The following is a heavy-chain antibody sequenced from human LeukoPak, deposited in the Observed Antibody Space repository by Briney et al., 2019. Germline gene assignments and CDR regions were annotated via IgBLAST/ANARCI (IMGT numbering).Heavy chain of an antibody. CDR2: VSESGAST. Sequence: GGSLRLSCVASGFTFSTYVMGWVGQVPGKGLEWVSIVSESGASTDYADSVEGRFTISRDKAKKSLSMQRNSLTAEDTPVYYCVRPYYYSSASLPYWGQGTLVTVSS. CDR3: VRPYYYSSASLPY. J-gene: IGHJ4*02. D-gene: IGHD3-10*01. CDR1: GFTFSTYV. V-gene: IGHV3-23*01.